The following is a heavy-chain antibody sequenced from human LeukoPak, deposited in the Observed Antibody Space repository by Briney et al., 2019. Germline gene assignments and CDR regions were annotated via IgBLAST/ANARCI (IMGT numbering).Heavy chain of an antibody. CDR1: GGSISSHY. CDR2: IYYSGST. J-gene: IGHJ4*02. CDR3: ARHYSGSYSQPEEIDY. Sequence: SETLSLTCTVSGGSISSHYWSWIRQPPGKGLEWVGYIYYSGSTNYNPSLKSRVTISVDTSKNRFSLKLSSVTAADTAVYYCARHYSGSYSQPEEIDYWGQGTLVTVSS. V-gene: IGHV4-59*11. D-gene: IGHD1-26*01.